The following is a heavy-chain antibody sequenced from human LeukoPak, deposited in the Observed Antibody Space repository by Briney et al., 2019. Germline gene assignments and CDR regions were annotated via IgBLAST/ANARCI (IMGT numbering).Heavy chain of an antibody. J-gene: IGHJ3*02. V-gene: IGHV3-21*01. Sequence: GGSLRLSCAASGFTVSSNYMSWVRQAPGKGLEWVSSISSSSSYIYYADSVKGRFTISRDNAKNSLYLQMNSLRAEDTAVYYCARADSSGDAFDIWGQGTMVTVSS. CDR1: GFTVSSNY. CDR2: ISSSSSYI. CDR3: ARADSSGDAFDI. D-gene: IGHD3-22*01.